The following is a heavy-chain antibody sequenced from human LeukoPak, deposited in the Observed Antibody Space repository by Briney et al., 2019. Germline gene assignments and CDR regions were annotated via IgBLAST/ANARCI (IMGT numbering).Heavy chain of an antibody. CDR2: ISAYNGNT. CDR3: ARDGYYYDRREAFDI. Sequence: GASVKVSCTASGYTFTSSGISWVRQAPGQGLEWMGWISAYNGNTNYAQKLQGRVTMTTDTSTSTAYMELRSLRSDDTAVYYCARDGYYYDRREAFDIWGQGTMVTVSS. J-gene: IGHJ3*02. V-gene: IGHV1-18*01. D-gene: IGHD3-22*01. CDR1: GYTFTSSG.